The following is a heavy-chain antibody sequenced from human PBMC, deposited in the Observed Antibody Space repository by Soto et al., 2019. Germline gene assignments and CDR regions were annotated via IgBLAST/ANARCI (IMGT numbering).Heavy chain of an antibody. J-gene: IGHJ4*02. Sequence: SETLSLTCSVSGGVTSNYYWSWIRQPPGKGLEWIGYIYDSGTTHYNPSLKSRVTISVDTSKSQFSLKLNSVTAADTAVYYCARGLTTATTPYDYWGPGTLVTVSS. D-gene: IGHD1-7*01. CDR3: ARGLTTATTPYDY. CDR1: GGVTSNYY. CDR2: IYDSGTT. V-gene: IGHV4-59*01.